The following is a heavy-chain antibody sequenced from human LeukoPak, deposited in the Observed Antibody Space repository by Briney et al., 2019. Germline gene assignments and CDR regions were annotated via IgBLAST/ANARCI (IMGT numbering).Heavy chain of an antibody. Sequence: GASVKVSCKASGYTFTGYYMHWVRQAPGQGLEWMGWINPNSGDTNYAQKFQGRVTMTRDTSISTAYMELSRLRSDDTAVYYCARVRPGYHLLGWFDPWGQGTLVTVSS. CDR2: INPNSGDT. CDR1: GYTFTGYY. D-gene: IGHD3-9*01. J-gene: IGHJ5*02. CDR3: ARVRPGYHLLGWFDP. V-gene: IGHV1-2*02.